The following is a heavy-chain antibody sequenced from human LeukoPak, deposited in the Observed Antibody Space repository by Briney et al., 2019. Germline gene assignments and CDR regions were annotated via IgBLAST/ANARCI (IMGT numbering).Heavy chain of an antibody. CDR3: AKDTAWGYFDL. CDR1: GYTLTELS. V-gene: IGHV1-8*03. Sequence: GASVKVSCKVSGYTLTELSMHWVRQATGQGLEWMGWMNPNSGNTGYAQKFQGRVTITRNTSISTAYMELSSLRSEDTAVYYCAKDTAWGYFDLWGRGTLVTVSS. D-gene: IGHD1-26*01. CDR2: MNPNSGNT. J-gene: IGHJ2*01.